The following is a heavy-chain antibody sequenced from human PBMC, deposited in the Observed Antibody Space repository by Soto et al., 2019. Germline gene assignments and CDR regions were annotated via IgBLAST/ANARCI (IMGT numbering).Heavy chain of an antibody. CDR1: GGSISSGGYY. Sequence: PSETLSLTCTVSGGSISSGGYYWSWIRQHPGKGLEWIGYIYYSGSTYYNPSLKSRVTISVDTSKNQFSLKLSSVTAADTAVYYCARDRSYRTAPYGMDVWGQGTTVTVS. CDR2: IYYSGST. J-gene: IGHJ6*02. CDR3: ARDRSYRTAPYGMDV. V-gene: IGHV4-31*03. D-gene: IGHD3-16*02.